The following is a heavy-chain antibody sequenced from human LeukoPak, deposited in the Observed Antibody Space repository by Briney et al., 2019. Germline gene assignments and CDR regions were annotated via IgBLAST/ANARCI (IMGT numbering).Heavy chain of an antibody. D-gene: IGHD3-16*01. CDR2: IKSSDTST. V-gene: IGHV3-11*01. J-gene: IGHJ3*02. CDR1: GLSFSDSY. Sequence: GGSLRLSCAASGLSFSDSYMSWIRQAPGQGLEWLSYIKSSDTSTFYADSVKGRFTVSRDNAKNSLDLQMNSLRAEDTAVYYCARRGILSSHAFDIWGQGTVVTVSS. CDR3: ARRGILSSHAFDI.